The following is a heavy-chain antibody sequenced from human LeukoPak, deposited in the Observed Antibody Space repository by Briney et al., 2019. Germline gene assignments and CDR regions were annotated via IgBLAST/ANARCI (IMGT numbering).Heavy chain of an antibody. CDR2: IYPSGNT. J-gene: IGHJ4*02. CDR1: GGSFSNNF. V-gene: IGHV4-4*07. Sequence: SETLSLTCSVSGGSFSNNFWSWVRQPAGKGLEWIGRIYPSGNTNYNPSLKSRVTLSVDTSKNQFSLKLSSVTAADTAVYYCARNTYYFDYWGQGTLVTVSS. CDR3: ARNTYYFDY.